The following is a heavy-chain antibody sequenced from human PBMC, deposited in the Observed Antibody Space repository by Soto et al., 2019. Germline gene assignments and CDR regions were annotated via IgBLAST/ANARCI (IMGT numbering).Heavy chain of an antibody. V-gene: IGHV4-4*02. D-gene: IGHD4-17*01. CDR2: IYHSGST. J-gene: IGHJ3*02. CDR3: ARGPSTTVQDAFDI. CDR1: GGSISSTNW. Sequence: QVRLQESGPGLVKPSGTLSLTCAVSGGSISSTNWWSWVRQPPGKGLEWIGEIYHSGSTNYNPSLKSRITISGGKSKNQFSLRLSSVTSADTAVYYCARGPSTTVQDAFDIWGQGTMVTVSS.